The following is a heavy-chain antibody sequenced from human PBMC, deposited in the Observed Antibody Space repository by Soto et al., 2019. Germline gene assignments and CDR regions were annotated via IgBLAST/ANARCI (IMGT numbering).Heavy chain of an antibody. V-gene: IGHV3-21*01. CDR1: GFTFSSYS. Sequence: PGGSLRLSRAASGFTFSSYSMTWVRQAPGKGLEWVSSISGSSSYIYDADSVKGRFTISRDNAKNSLFLQMNSLRAEDTAVYCCATSHGSSGNGAFDIWGQGTMVTVSS. D-gene: IGHD6-13*01. CDR3: ATSHGSSGNGAFDI. CDR2: ISGSSSYI. J-gene: IGHJ3*02.